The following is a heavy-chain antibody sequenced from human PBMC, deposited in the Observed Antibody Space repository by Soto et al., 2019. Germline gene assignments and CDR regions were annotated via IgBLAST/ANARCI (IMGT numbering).Heavy chain of an antibody. CDR2: IYYSGGT. V-gene: IGHV4-61*05. CDR3: ARFSSSEFYYYYGMDV. CDR1: GGSISSSSYY. Sequence: SETLSLTCTVSGGSISSSSYYWGWIRQPPGKGLEWIGYIYYSGGTNYNPSLKSRVTISVDTSKNQFSLKLSSVTAADTAVYYCARFSSSEFYYYYGMDVWGQGTTVTVSS. D-gene: IGHD6-6*01. J-gene: IGHJ6*02.